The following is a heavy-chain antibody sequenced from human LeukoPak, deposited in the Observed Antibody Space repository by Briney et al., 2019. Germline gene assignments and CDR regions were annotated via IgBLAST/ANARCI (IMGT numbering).Heavy chain of an antibody. Sequence: GGSLRLSCAASGFTFSSYAMSWVRQAPGKGLEWVSAISGSGGSTYYADSVKGRFTISRDNSKNTLYRQMNSLRAEDTAVYYCAIYPHSGWYVLSLTLGYWGQGTLVTVSS. CDR2: ISGSGGST. CDR3: AIYPHSGWYVLSLTLGY. D-gene: IGHD6-19*01. V-gene: IGHV3-23*01. J-gene: IGHJ4*02. CDR1: GFTFSSYA.